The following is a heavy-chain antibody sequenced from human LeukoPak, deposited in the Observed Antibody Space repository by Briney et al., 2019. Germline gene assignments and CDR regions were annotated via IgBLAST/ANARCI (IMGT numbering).Heavy chain of an antibody. J-gene: IGHJ4*02. Sequence: GGSLRLSCTASGFSFSSYGMHWVSQAPGQGLEWVAFIRYDGSKKYFADSVKGRFTISRDNSKNTLYLQMNTLRAEDTAVYYCAKGDLYVGFDYWGQGTLVTVSS. V-gene: IGHV3-30*02. CDR1: GFSFSSYG. CDR3: AKGDLYVGFDY. D-gene: IGHD3-16*01. CDR2: IRYDGSKK.